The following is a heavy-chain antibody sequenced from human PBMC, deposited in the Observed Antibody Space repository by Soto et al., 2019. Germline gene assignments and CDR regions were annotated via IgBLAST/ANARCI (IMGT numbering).Heavy chain of an antibody. J-gene: IGHJ4*02. CDR2: ISSSGDYL. CDR1: GFTFRRNN. CDR3: VRGVDDEEGAAATWFFFEK. D-gene: IGHD6-25*01. V-gene: IGHV3-21*01. Sequence: GSLRLSCAASGFTFRRNNMNWVRQAPGKGLEWVASISSSGDYLYYADSVKGRFIISRDNFQNSLFLQMNNLRADDKAVYYCVRGVDDEEGAAATWFFFEKWGQGTPVTVSS.